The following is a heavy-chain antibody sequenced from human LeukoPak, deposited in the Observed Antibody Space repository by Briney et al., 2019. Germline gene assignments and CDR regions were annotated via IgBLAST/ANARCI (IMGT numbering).Heavy chain of an antibody. CDR3: AREYYYDSSGFY. Sequence: GGSLRLSCAASGFTFSSYGMNWVRQAPGKGLEWVSSITSSSSYIYYADSVKGRFTISRDNAKNTLYLQMNSLRAEDTAVYYCAREYYYDSSGFYWGQGTLVTVSS. J-gene: IGHJ4*02. V-gene: IGHV3-21*01. D-gene: IGHD3-22*01. CDR2: ITSSSSYI. CDR1: GFTFSSYG.